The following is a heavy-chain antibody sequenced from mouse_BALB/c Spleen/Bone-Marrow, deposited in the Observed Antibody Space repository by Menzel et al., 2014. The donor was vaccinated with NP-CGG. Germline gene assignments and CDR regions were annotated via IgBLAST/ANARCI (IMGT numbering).Heavy chain of an antibody. J-gene: IGHJ3*01. V-gene: IGHV3-2*02. CDR1: GYSITSDYA. D-gene: IGHD3-1*01. Sequence: EVKLLESGPGLVKPSQSLSLTCTVTGYSITSDYAWNWIRQFPGNKLEWMGYISYSGSTSYNPSLKSRISITRDTSKNQFFLQLNSVTTEDTATYYCAPLTRGRGAWFAYWGQGTLVTVSA. CDR3: APLTRGRGAWFAY. CDR2: ISYSGST.